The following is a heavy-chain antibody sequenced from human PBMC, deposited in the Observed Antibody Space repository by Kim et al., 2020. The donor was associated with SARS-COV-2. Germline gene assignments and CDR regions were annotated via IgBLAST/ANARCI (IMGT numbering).Heavy chain of an antibody. CDR2: ISSSSSTI. J-gene: IGHJ4*01. Sequence: GGSLRLSCAASGFTFSSYSMNWVRQAPGKGLEWVSYISSSSSTIYYADSVKGRFTISRDNAKNSLYLLMNSLRDEDTAVYYCARDRITMVRGAPGPLLD. CDR3: ARDRITMVRGAPGPLLD. V-gene: IGHV3-48*02. D-gene: IGHD3-10*01. CDR1: GFTFSSYS.